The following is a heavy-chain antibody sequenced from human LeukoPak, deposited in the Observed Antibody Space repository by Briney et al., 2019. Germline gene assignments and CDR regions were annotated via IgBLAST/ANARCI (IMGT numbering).Heavy chain of an antibody. V-gene: IGHV1-18*01. D-gene: IGHD5-18*01. CDR1: GYTFTSYG. J-gene: IGHJ6*03. CDR2: ISAYNGST. Sequence: ASVKVSCKASGYTFTSYGISWVRQAPGQGLEWMGWISAYNGSTNYAQKLQGRVTMTTDTSTSTAYMELSSLRSEDTAVYYCARAPLGYGNQYYYYYYYMDVWGKGTTVTVSS. CDR3: ARAPLGYGNQYYYYYYYMDV.